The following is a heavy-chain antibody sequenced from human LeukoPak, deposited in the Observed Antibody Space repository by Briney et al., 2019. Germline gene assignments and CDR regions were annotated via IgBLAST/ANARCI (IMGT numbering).Heavy chain of an antibody. CDR2: IIPIFGTA. D-gene: IGHD6-6*01. CDR1: GGTFSSYA. V-gene: IGHV1-69*13. Sequence: GASVKVSCKASGGTFSSYAISWVRQAPGQGIEWMGGIIPIFGTANYAQKFQGRVTITADESTSTAYMELSSLRSEDTAVYYCATATLVDAFDIWGQGTMVTVSS. J-gene: IGHJ3*02. CDR3: ATATLVDAFDI.